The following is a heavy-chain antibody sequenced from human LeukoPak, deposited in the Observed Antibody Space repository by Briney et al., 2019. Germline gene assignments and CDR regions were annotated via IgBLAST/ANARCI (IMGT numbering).Heavy chain of an antibody. CDR2: IHYSGST. Sequence: SETLSLTCTVSGDSISSSSYYWAWIRQPPGKGLEWIGSIHYSGSTYYNPSLQSRVTISIDTSKNQVSLKLRSVTAADTAVYYCARVVAAAGNNWFDPWGQGTLVTVSS. D-gene: IGHD6-13*01. CDR3: ARVVAAAGNNWFDP. CDR1: GDSISSSSYY. J-gene: IGHJ5*02. V-gene: IGHV4-39*07.